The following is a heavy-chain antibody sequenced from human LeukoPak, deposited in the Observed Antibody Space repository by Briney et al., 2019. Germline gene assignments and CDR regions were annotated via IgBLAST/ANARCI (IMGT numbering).Heavy chain of an antibody. Sequence: SETLSLTCTVSGGSFSSYYWSWIRQPPGKGLEWIGYIYYSGSTNYDPSLKSRVTISVDTSKNQFSLKLSSVTAADTAVYYCARSSVAGPGGFDYWGQGTLVTVSS. CDR1: GGSFSSYY. CDR3: ARSSVAGPGGFDY. D-gene: IGHD6-19*01. J-gene: IGHJ4*02. CDR2: IYYSGST. V-gene: IGHV4-59*01.